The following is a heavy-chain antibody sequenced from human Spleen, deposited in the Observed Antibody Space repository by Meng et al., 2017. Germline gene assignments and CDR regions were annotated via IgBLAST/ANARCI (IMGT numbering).Heavy chain of an antibody. CDR2: ISGSGVST. V-gene: IGHV3-23*01. J-gene: IGHJ1*01. D-gene: IGHD2-2*01. CDR1: GFTFSSYA. CDR3: AKGAGSSDFHRSIAPSVHH. Sequence: GESLKISCAASGFTFSSYAMSWVRQAPGKGLEWVSAISGSGVSTYYADSVKGRFTISRDDAKNSLHLQMNSLRLEDTAFYYCAKGAGSSDFHRSIAPSVHHWGQGTLVTVSS.